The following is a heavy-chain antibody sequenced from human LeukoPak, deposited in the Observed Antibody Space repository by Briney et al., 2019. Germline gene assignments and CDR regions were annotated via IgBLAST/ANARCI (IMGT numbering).Heavy chain of an antibody. D-gene: IGHD6-19*01. CDR3: TTKYSSGWYTYDY. V-gene: IGHV3-73*01. CDR1: GFTFSGSA. CDR2: IRSKANSYAT. J-gene: IGHJ4*02. Sequence: PGGSLRLSCAASGFTFSGSAMHWVRQASGKGREGVGRIRSKANSYATAYAASVKGRFTISRDDSKNTAYLQMNSLKTEDTAVYYCTTKYSSGWYTYDYWGQGTLVTVSS.